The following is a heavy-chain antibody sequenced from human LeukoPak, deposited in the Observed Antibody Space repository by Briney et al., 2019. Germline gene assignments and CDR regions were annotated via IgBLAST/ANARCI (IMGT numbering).Heavy chain of an antibody. CDR1: GYTFTDYC. CDR3: AIGRSGYEYPARGAFDI. V-gene: IGHV1-2*02. Sequence: ASVKVSCKASGYTFTDYCMHWVRQAPGQGPEWMGWINPNSGGTNYAQKFQGRVTVTRDTSISTAYMDLSRLRSDDTAVYYCAIGRSGYEYPARGAFDIWGQGTMVTVSS. D-gene: IGHD5-12*01. CDR2: INPNSGGT. J-gene: IGHJ3*02.